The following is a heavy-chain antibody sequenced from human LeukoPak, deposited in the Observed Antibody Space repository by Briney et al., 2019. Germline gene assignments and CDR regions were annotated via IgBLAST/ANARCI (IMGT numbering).Heavy chain of an antibody. D-gene: IGHD3-10*01. J-gene: IGHJ4*02. CDR3: EAGGY. CDR2: IYYSGST. CDR1: GGSISIVTSY. V-gene: IGHV4-39*07. Sequence: SETLSLTCTVSGGSISIVTSYWGWIRQPPGKGLEWIASIYYSGSTYYNPSLKSRVTISVDTSKNQFSLKLSSVTAADTAVYYCEAGGYWGQGTLVTVSS.